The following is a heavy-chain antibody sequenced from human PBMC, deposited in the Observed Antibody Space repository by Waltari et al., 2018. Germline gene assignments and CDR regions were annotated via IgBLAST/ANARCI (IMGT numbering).Heavy chain of an antibody. Sequence: EVQLLESGGGLVQPGGSLSISCAASGFPFRRYALRWVRQAPGTGGDGVASSRGIGAAIYYADSVNGRFTISRDNSKNTLYLQMISLRAEDTAVYYCAEAGLYVRDDDYDYSMGVGGQGTTVT. CDR2: SRGIGAAI. CDR1: GFPFRRYA. V-gene: IGHV3-23*01. J-gene: IGHJ6*02. CDR3: AEAGLYVRDDDYDYSMGV. D-gene: IGHD3-16*01.